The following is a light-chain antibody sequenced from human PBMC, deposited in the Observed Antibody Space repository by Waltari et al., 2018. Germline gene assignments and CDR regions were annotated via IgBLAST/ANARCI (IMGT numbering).Light chain of an antibody. CDR2: KAS. V-gene: IGKV1-5*03. CDR3: QEYDSLPVT. Sequence: DIQLTQSPSPLSASVGDRVTITCRASQSVKNNLAWYQQKPGKAPKVLIHKASSLESGVPSRFSGSGFGTEFTLTISSLQPDDFATYYCQEYDSLPVTFGGGTKVEIK. CDR1: QSVKNN. J-gene: IGKJ4*01.